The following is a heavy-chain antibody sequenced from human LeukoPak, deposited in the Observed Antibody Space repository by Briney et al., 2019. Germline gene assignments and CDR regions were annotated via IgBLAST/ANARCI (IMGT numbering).Heavy chain of an antibody. CDR2: VNNSGDT. J-gene: IGHJ4*02. D-gene: IGHD3-16*01. CDR3: AGRQRISRMSWGDF. V-gene: IGHV4-34*01. Sequence: SSETLSLTCGVSGASFSAYYWSWIRQPPGKGLEWIAEVNNSGDTHYNPSLKSRVTISVDTSRNQFSLRVTSATAADTATYYCAGRQRISRMSWGDFWGQGTLVIVSS. CDR1: GASFSAYY.